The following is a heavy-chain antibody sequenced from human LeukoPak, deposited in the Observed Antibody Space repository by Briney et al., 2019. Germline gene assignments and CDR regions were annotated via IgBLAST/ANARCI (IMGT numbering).Heavy chain of an antibody. CDR1: GFTLSSYS. CDR3: AHSKAVAGFGTFDY. J-gene: IGHJ4*02. CDR2: ISSSSSYI. D-gene: IGHD6-19*01. V-gene: IGHV3-21*01. Sequence: GGSLRLSCAASGFTLSSYSMNWVRQAPGKGLEWVSSISSSSSYIYYADSVKGRFTISRDNAKNSLYLHMNSLRAQDTAIYYCAHSKAVAGFGTFDYWGQGTLVTVSS.